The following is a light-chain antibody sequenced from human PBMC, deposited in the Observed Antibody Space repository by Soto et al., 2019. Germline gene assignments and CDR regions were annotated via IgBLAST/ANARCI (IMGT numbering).Light chain of an antibody. CDR2: LDS. J-gene: IGKJ2*01. Sequence: DIVMTQSPLSLPVTPGEPASISCRSSQSLLHSNGYNFLDWYLQQPGQSPQLLIYLDSNRPSGVPDRFSGSGSGTDFTLKISRVEAEEVGVYYCVQALQTPYTFGQGTKLEIK. CDR1: QSLLHSNGYNF. V-gene: IGKV2-28*01. CDR3: VQALQTPYT.